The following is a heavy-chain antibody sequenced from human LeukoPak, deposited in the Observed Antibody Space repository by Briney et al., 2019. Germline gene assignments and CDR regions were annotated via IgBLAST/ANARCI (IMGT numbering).Heavy chain of an antibody. CDR3: ATSTFAYFDY. CDR2: FDPEDGET. D-gene: IGHD2/OR15-2a*01. J-gene: IGHJ4*02. Sequence: ASVKVSCKVSGYTLTELSMHWVRQAPGKGLEWMGGFDPEDGETIYAQRFQGRVTMTEDTSTDTAYMELSSLRSEDTDVYYCATSTFAYFDYWGQGTLVTVSS. V-gene: IGHV1-24*01. CDR1: GYTLTELS.